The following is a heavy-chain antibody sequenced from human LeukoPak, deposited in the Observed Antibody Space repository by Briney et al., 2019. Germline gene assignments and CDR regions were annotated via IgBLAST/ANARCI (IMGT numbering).Heavy chain of an antibody. CDR3: ARDKHGIGASYYGSGSYSEYYYYYGMDV. CDR2: ISAYNGNT. D-gene: IGHD3-10*01. V-gene: IGHV1-18*04. Sequence: ASVKVSCKASGYTFTSYGISWVRQAPGQGLEWMGWISAYNGNTNYAQKLQGRVTMTTDTSTSTAYMELRSLRSDDTAVYYCARDKHGIGASYYGSGSYSEYYYYYGMDVWGKGTTVTVSS. J-gene: IGHJ6*04. CDR1: GYTFTSYG.